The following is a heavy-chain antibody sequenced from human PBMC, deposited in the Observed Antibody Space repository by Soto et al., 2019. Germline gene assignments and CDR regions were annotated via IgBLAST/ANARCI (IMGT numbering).Heavy chain of an antibody. V-gene: IGHV4-31*03. CDR3: ARLRIATNNYKWFDP. CDR1: GAALNSGNYY. D-gene: IGHD2-21*01. CDR2: IYVTGAV. J-gene: IGHJ5*02. Sequence: SETLSLTCSVSGAALNSGNYYWSGIRQVPGKGLEWIGHIYVTGAVDYNPSLRDRITISQDTSERQFSLNLRLVTAADTAVYYCARLRIATNNYKWFDPWGQGTLVTVSS.